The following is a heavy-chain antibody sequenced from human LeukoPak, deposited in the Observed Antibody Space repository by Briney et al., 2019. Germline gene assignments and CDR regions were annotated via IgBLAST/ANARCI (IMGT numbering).Heavy chain of an antibody. CDR3: ARDQGYSSSWPSGAFDI. Sequence: SETLSLTCTVSGGSISSSPYYWGWIRQPPGKGLEWIGTIYYGGTTYYNPSLKSRVTISLDTSKNQFSLRLSSVTAADTAIYYCARDQGYSSSWPSGAFDIWGQGTMVTVSS. D-gene: IGHD2-2*01. CDR2: IYYGGTT. J-gene: IGHJ3*02. V-gene: IGHV4-39*07. CDR1: GGSISSSPYY.